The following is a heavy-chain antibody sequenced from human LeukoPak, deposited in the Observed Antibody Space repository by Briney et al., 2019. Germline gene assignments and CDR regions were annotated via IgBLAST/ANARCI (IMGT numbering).Heavy chain of an antibody. D-gene: IGHD5-18*01. V-gene: IGHV3-48*01. CDR1: GFTFSPYS. CDR3: ARVFAAMVTPNDAFDI. Sequence: GGSLRLSCVVSGFTFSPYSMNWVRQAPGKGLEWVSYISSSSSTIYYADSVKGRFTISRDNAKNSLYLQMNSLRAEDTAVYYCARVFAAMVTPNDAFDIWGQGTMVTVSS. CDR2: ISSSSSTI. J-gene: IGHJ3*02.